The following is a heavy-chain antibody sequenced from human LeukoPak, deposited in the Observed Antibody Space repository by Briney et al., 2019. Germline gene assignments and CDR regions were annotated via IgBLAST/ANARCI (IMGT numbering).Heavy chain of an antibody. CDR3: AREDTAMAIDY. J-gene: IGHJ4*02. D-gene: IGHD5-18*01. Sequence: GGSLRLSCAASGFTFSSYDMHWVRQATGKGLEWVSTICVSGDTYYPGSVKGRFTISRENAKNSLYLQMNSLRAEDTAVYYCAREDTAMAIDYWGQGTLVTVSS. V-gene: IGHV3-13*01. CDR1: GFTFSSYD. CDR2: ICVSGDT.